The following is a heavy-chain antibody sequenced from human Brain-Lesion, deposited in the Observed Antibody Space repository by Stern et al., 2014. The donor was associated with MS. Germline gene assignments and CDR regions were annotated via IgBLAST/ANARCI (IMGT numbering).Heavy chain of an antibody. CDR2: FDLEDGET. CDR1: GYTLTELS. Sequence: QDQLVESGAEVKKPGASVKVSCKVSGYTLTELSMHWVRQAPGKGLEWMGSFDLEDGETIYAQKFQGRVTMTEDTSTDTAYMELSSLRSEDTAVYYCATGDFRQQLVPGPYYFYGMDVWGQGTTGTVAS. J-gene: IGHJ6*02. D-gene: IGHD6-13*01. V-gene: IGHV1-24*01. CDR3: ATGDFRQQLVPGPYYFYGMDV.